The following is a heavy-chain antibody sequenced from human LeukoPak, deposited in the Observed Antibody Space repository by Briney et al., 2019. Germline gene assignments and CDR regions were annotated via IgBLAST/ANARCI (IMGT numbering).Heavy chain of an antibody. CDR3: ARGGITFGGVRDFQH. V-gene: IGHV4-4*02. D-gene: IGHD3-16*01. Sequence: SGTLSLTCAVSGGSISSSNWWSWVRQPPGKGLEWIGEIYHSGSTNYNPSLKSRVTISVDTSKNQFSLKLSSVTAADTAVYYCARGGITFGGVRDFQHWGQGTLVTVSS. J-gene: IGHJ1*01. CDR1: GGSISSSNW. CDR2: IYHSGST.